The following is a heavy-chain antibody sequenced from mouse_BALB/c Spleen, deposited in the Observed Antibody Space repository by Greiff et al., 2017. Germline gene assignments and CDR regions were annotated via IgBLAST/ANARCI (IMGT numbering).Heavy chain of an antibody. Sequence: EVQLQESGGGLVKPGGSLKLSCAASGFAFSSYDMSWVRQTPEKRLEWVAYISSGGGSTYYPDTVKGRFTISRDNAKNTLYLQMSSLKSEDTAMYYCARLPYAMDYWGQGTSVTVSS. CDR1: GFAFSSYD. J-gene: IGHJ4*01. V-gene: IGHV5-12-1*01. CDR2: ISSGGGST. CDR3: ARLPYAMDY.